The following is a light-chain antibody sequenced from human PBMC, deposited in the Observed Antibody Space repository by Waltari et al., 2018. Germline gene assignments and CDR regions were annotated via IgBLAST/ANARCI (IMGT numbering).Light chain of an antibody. CDR1: ALPKQS. V-gene: IGLV3-25*03. J-gene: IGLJ2*01. CDR2: KDR. Sequence: SYELTPPPSVSVSPGPTARLTCSGDALPKQSAHWYQQKPGQAPVLLIFKDRERPSGLPGRFSGSSSGTTVTLTISGVQAEDEADYYCQSANSNGTFVVFGGGTKLSVL. CDR3: QSANSNGTFVV.